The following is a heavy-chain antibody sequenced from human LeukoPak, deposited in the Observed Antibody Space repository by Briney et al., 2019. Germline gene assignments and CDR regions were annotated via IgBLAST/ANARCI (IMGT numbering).Heavy chain of an antibody. V-gene: IGHV4-59*08. J-gene: IGHJ6*03. CDR1: DGSISTYF. CDR3: ARTILWFGDDYYFHYTDV. D-gene: IGHD3-10*01. CDR2: IYYTGQT. Sequence: PSETLSLTCTLSDGSISTYFWSWVRQIPGKGLEWIGYIYYTGQTSYNPSLQSRVTMSVDTSKDQFSLRLTSVTVADTAVYYCARTILWFGDDYYFHYTDVWGRGTTVIVSS.